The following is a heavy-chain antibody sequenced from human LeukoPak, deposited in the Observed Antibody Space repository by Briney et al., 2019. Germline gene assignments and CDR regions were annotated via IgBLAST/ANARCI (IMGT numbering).Heavy chain of an antibody. J-gene: IGHJ4*02. D-gene: IGHD4/OR15-4a*01. V-gene: IGHV1-69*13. CDR1: GGTFSSYA. CDR3: ATGPKQVLRWFDY. CDR2: IIPIFGTA. Sequence: ASVTVSCKASGGTFSSYAISWVRQAPGQGLEWMGGIIPIFGTANYAQKFQGRVTITADESTSTAYMELSSLRSEDTAVYYCATGPKQVLRWFDYWGQGTLVAVSS.